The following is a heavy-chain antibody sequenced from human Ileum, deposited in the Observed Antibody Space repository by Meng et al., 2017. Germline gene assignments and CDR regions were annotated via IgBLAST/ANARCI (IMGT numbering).Heavy chain of an antibody. CDR1: GYIFTDYY. CDR3: ASGYRLRGGWYFVY. D-gene: IGHD3-16*02. V-gene: IGHV1-2*05. Sequence: ASLKVSCKASGYIFTDYYMHWVRQAPGQGLEWMGRINPKNGDTKYGENFQGRVTVTRDTSISTVYMEVSSLTSDDTDVYYCASGYRLRGGWYFVYWGQGTLVTVSS. J-gene: IGHJ4*02. CDR2: INPKNGDT.